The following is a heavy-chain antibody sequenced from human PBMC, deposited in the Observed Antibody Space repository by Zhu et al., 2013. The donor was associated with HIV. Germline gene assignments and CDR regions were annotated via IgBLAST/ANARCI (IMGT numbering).Heavy chain of an antibody. Sequence: QVQLVQSGPEVKKPGASVTVSCKASGYTFTGDYIHWVRQAPGHGLEWVGWINPNSGGTNYAQKFQGRVTMTRDTSISTAYMELSRLISDDTAIYYCVREGGAGDGYNPFDYWGQGTLVTVSS. V-gene: IGHV1-2*02. CDR3: VREGGAGDGYNPFDY. CDR1: GYTFTGDY. J-gene: IGHJ4*02. D-gene: IGHD3-16*01. CDR2: INPNSGGT.